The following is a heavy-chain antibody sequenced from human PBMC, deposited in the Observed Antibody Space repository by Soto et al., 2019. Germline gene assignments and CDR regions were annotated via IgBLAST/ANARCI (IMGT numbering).Heavy chain of an antibody. CDR2: ISYDGSNK. J-gene: IGHJ4*02. CDR3: AKDRQLLGYCSGGSCWPVDY. D-gene: IGHD2-15*01. V-gene: IGHV3-30*18. CDR1: GFTFSSYG. Sequence: GGSLRLSCAASGFTFSSYGMHWVRQAPGKGLEWVAVISYDGSNKYYADSVKGRFTISRDNSKNTLYLQMNSLRAEDTAVYYCAKDRQLLGYCSGGSCWPVDYWGQGTLVTVSS.